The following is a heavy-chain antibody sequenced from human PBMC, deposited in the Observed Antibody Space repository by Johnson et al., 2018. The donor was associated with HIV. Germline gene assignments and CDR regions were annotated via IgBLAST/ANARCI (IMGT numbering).Heavy chain of an antibody. V-gene: IGHV3-30*04. J-gene: IGHJ3*02. D-gene: IGHD3-3*01. Sequence: QMQLVESGGGVVQPGRSLRLSCAASGFTFSSYAMHWVRQAPGKGLAWVAFIWYDGSNKYYADSVKGRFTISRDNSRNTLYLQMNSLRAEDTAVYYCARDQASVGVVLASDAFDIWGQGTMVTVSS. CDR3: ARDQASVGVVLASDAFDI. CDR1: GFTFSSYA. CDR2: IWYDGSNK.